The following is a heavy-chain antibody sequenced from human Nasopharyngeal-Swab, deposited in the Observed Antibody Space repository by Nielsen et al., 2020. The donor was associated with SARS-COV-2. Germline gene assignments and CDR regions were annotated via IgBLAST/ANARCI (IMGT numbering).Heavy chain of an antibody. CDR3: ARAGIAVAGFDF. V-gene: IGHV3-30*03. D-gene: IGHD6-19*01. CDR1: GFIFSSYG. J-gene: IGHJ4*02. Sequence: SLKIHCDASGFIFSSYGLHWVREAPGKGLEGVAVISYDGSNKYYADSVKGRFTISRDKSKNQLYLQMNSLRAEDTAVYYCARAGIAVAGFDFWGQGTMVTVSS. CDR2: ISYDGSNK.